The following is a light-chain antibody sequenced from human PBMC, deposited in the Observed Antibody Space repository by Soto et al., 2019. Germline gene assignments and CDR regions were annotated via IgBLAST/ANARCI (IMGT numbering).Light chain of an antibody. Sequence: DIVMTQSPDSLAVSLGERATINCKSSQSVLYSSNNKNYLAWYQQKPGQPPKLLIYWASTRESGVPDRFSGSGSGTDFTLTISSLLAEDGAVYYCQQYYSTPRTFGQGTKVYIK. CDR3: QQYYSTPRT. V-gene: IGKV4-1*01. CDR1: QSVLYSSNNKNY. J-gene: IGKJ1*01. CDR2: WAS.